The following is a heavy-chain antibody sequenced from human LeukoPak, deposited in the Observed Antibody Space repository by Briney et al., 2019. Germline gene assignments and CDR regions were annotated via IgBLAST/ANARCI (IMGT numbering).Heavy chain of an antibody. CDR1: RFTFSSYS. CDR3: ARDGYGIYGMDV. V-gene: IGHV3-21*01. D-gene: IGHD5-18*01. CDR2: ISSSSSYI. J-gene: IGHJ6*02. Sequence: GGSLRLSCAASRFTFSSYSMNWVRQAPGKGLEWVSSISSSSSYIYYADSVKGRFTISRHNAKNSLYLQMHSLRAEDTAVYYCARDGYGIYGMDVWGQGTTVTVSS.